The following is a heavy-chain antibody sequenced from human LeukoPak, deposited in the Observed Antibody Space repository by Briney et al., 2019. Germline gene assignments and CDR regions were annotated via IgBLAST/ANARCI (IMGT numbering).Heavy chain of an antibody. CDR2: TYWDDNK. J-gene: IGHJ4*02. V-gene: IGHV2-5*02. D-gene: IGHD4-17*01. CDR3: AQTNGDYDGGIVY. CDR1: GFSLRTSGGA. Sequence: SGPTLLHPTQTLTLTCTFSGFSLRTSGGAVGWIRQPPGKALECLPLTYWDDNKRYITTLENRLTITKDHPNNEVGPRIIILHPVDTATYYCAQTNGDYDGGIVYWGQGTLVTVSS.